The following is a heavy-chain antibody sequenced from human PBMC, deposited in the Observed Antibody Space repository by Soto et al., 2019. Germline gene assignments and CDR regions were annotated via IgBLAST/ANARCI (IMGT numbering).Heavy chain of an antibody. CDR1: GFTFSSYG. D-gene: IGHD3-10*01. CDR2: ISYDGSNK. V-gene: IGHV3-30*18. Sequence: PGGSLRLSCAASGFTFSSYGMHWVRQAPGKGLEWVAVISYDGSNKYYADSVKGRFTISRDNSKNTLYLHMNSLRAEDTAVYYCAKDINYYGSGASYYYYGMDVWGQGTTVTVSS. CDR3: AKDINYYGSGASYYYYGMDV. J-gene: IGHJ6*02.